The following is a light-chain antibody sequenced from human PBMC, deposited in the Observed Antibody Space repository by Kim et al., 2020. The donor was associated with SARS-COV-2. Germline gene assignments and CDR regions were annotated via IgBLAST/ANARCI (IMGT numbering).Light chain of an antibody. J-gene: IGLJ2*01. CDR2: GNS. CDR1: SSNIGAGYD. V-gene: IGLV1-40*01. CDR3: QSYDSTDVV. Sequence: SVLTQPPSVSGAPGQRVTISCTGSSSNIGAGYDVHWYQQLPGTAPKLLIYGNSNRPSGVPDRFSGSKSGTSASLAITGLQAEDEADYYCQSYDSTDVVFGGGTQLTVL.